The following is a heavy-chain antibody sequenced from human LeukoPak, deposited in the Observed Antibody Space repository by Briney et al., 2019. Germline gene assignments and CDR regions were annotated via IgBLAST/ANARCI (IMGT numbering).Heavy chain of an antibody. J-gene: IGHJ4*02. CDR1: GFTFSSYG. D-gene: IGHD6-19*01. CDR2: ISDDGNTE. CDR3: AKEGSSGWYGNY. Sequence: GGSLRLSCAASGFTFSSYGMHWVRQGPGKGLEWVALISDDGNTEFYAGSVKGRFTISRDNSKNTLYLQMNSLRPEDTAVYYCAKEGSSGWYGNYWGQGTLVTVSS. V-gene: IGHV3-30*18.